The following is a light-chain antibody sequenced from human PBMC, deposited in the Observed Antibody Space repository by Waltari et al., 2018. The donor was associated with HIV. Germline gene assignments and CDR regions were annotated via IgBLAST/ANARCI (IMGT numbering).Light chain of an antibody. CDR1: QDIRNF. V-gene: IGKV1-33*01. Sequence: DIRLTQSPSSLSASVGDTVTITCQASQDIRNFLNWYQQRPGRTPKLLIYDASSLEKGVPSRCSGSASGTDFTLTISSLQPEDIATYYCQQFDNYPITFGQGTRLDLK. CDR3: QQFDNYPIT. J-gene: IGKJ5*01. CDR2: DAS.